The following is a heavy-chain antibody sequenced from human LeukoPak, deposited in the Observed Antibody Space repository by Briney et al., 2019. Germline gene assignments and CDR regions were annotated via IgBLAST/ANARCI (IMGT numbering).Heavy chain of an antibody. CDR1: GGSISSYY. Sequence: SETLSLTCTVSGGSISSYYWRWIRQPPGKGLEWVGHIHSSGSTNYNPSLKSRLTISVDKSKNQFSLRLPSVTAADTAVYYCARQSRLSGYSLGVHYDYMDVWGKGTTVTVSS. J-gene: IGHJ6*03. D-gene: IGHD2-15*01. CDR2: IHSSGST. V-gene: IGHV4-59*08. CDR3: ARQSRLSGYSLGVHYDYMDV.